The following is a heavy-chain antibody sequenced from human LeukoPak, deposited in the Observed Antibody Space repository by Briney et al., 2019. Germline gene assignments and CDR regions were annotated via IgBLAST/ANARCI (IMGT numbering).Heavy chain of an antibody. CDR2: ISYDGSNK. J-gene: IGHJ4*02. CDR1: GFPFSSYA. D-gene: IGHD3-9*01. V-gene: IGHV3-30-3*01. Sequence: GRSLRLSCTASGFPFSSYAMHWARQSPGKGLEWVAVISYDGSNKYYADSVKGRFPISRDNSKNTLYLQMNSLRAEDTAVYYCARVSGKFYDILTGYYSYWGQGTLVTVSS. CDR3: ARVSGKFYDILTGYYSY.